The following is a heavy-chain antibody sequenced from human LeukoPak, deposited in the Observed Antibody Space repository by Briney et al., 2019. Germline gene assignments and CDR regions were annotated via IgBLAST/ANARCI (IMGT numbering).Heavy chain of an antibody. CDR3: ARDRAYSSSSGGAFDT. CDR1: GGSISSYY. D-gene: IGHD6-6*01. J-gene: IGHJ3*02. Sequence: SETLSLTCTVSGGSISSYYWSWIRQPPGKGLEWIGYIYYSGSTNYNPSLKSRVAISVDTSKNQFSPKLSSVTAADTAVYYCARDRAYSSSSGGAFDTWGQGTMVTVSS. V-gene: IGHV4-59*01. CDR2: IYYSGST.